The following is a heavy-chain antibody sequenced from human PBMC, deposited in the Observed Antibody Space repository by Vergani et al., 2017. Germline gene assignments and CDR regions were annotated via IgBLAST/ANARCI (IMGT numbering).Heavy chain of an antibody. J-gene: IGHJ4*02. Sequence: QVQLQESGPGLVKPSATLSLTCTVSGGSISSSSYYWGWIRQPPGKGLEWIGSIYYSGSTYYNPSLKSRVTISVDTSKNQFSLKLSSVTAADTAVYYCARSRIDYGDYGGYFDYWGQGTLVTVSS. CDR2: IYYSGST. CDR1: GGSISSSSYY. D-gene: IGHD4-17*01. CDR3: ARSRIDYGDYGGYFDY. V-gene: IGHV4-39*01.